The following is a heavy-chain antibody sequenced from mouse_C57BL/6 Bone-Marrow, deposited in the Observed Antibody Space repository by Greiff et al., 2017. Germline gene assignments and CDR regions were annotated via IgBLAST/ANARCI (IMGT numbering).Heavy chain of an antibody. J-gene: IGHJ4*01. CDR1: GYTFTDYN. CDR3: AREGLRDYAMDY. D-gene: IGHD2-4*01. V-gene: IGHV1-22*01. Sequence: EVQLQQSGPELVKPGASVKMSCKASGYTFTDYNMHWVKQSHGKSLEWIGYINPNNGGTSYNQKFKGKATLTVNKSSSTAYMELRSLTSEDSAVYCCAREGLRDYAMDYWGQGTSVTVSS. CDR2: INPNNGGT.